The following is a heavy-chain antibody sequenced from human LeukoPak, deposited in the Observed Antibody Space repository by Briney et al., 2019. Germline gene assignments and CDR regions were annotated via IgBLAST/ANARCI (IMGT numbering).Heavy chain of an antibody. Sequence: GGSLRLSCAASGFTFDDYAMSWVRQAPGKGLEWVSAISGSGGSTYYADSVKGRFTISRDNAKNSLYLQMNSLRAEDTAVYYCAREPSVPYQHYGLGSLLFWGQGTLVTVSS. CDR2: ISGSGGST. D-gene: IGHD3-10*01. J-gene: IGHJ4*02. V-gene: IGHV3-23*01. CDR3: AREPSVPYQHYGLGSLLF. CDR1: GFTFDDYA.